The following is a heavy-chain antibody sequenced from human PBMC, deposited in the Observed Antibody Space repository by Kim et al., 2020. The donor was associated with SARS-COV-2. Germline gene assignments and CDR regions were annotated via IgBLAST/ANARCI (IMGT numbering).Heavy chain of an antibody. CDR1: GGSISSGDYY. Sequence: SETLSLTCTVSGGSISSGDYYWSCMRQPPGMGLDWIGYIYYSGNTYSNPSLKSRITITVDTSKNQFSLKLRTVTAADTAVYYCARGGYGGNVGWFDPWG. J-gene: IGHJ5*02. D-gene: IGHD4-17*01. V-gene: IGHV4-30-4*02. CDR3: ARGGYGGNVGWFDP. CDR2: IYYSGNT.